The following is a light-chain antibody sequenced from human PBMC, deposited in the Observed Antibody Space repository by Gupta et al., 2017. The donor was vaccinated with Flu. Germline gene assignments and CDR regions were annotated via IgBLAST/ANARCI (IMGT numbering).Light chain of an antibody. CDR3: QQDDDSPWT. V-gene: IGKV3-20*01. Sequence: EIGLTQSPGTLSLSPGERATLSCRASQSVSSSYLAWYQQAPGQAPRLLVYGASSRATRIRDRYSGRGSVRHFSLTISRRDPEDFAVYFLQQDDDSPWTFGQGTNVEVK. CDR1: QSVSSSY. J-gene: IGKJ1*01. CDR2: GAS.